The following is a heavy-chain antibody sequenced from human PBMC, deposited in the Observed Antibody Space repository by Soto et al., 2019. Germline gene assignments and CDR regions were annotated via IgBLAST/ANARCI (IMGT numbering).Heavy chain of an antibody. CDR3: VKARYYHDSSGCQ. V-gene: IGHV3-23*01. J-gene: IGHJ4*02. CDR1: GFTFSSYA. Sequence: EVQLLESGGGLVQPGGSLRLSCAASGFTFSSYAMSWVRQAPGKGLEWVSAISGSGGSTYYADSVKGRFTISRDNSKNALYLQVNSLRAEGTAVYYCVKARYYHDSSGCQWGQGTLVTVSS. CDR2: ISGSGGST. D-gene: IGHD3-22*01.